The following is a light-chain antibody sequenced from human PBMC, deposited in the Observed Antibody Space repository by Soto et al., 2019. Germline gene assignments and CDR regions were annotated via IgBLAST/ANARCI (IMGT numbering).Light chain of an antibody. V-gene: IGKV4-1*01. J-gene: IGKJ4*01. Sequence: DIVMTQSPDSLAVSLGDRATINCKSSQSVLYSSNNKNYLAWYQQKPGQPPKLLIYWASTRESGVPDRLSGSGSETDFTLTINSLQAEDVAVYYCQQYYNAPLTFGGGTKVEIK. CDR1: QSVLYSSNNKNY. CDR2: WAS. CDR3: QQYYNAPLT.